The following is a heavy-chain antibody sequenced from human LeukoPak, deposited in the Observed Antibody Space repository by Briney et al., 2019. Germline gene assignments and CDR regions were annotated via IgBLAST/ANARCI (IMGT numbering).Heavy chain of an antibody. D-gene: IGHD6-19*01. CDR2: INHSGST. CDR1: GGSFSGYY. V-gene: IGHV4-34*01. Sequence: SETLSLTCAVYGGSFSGYYWSRIRQPPGKGLEWIGEINHSGSTNYNPSLKSRVTISVDTSKNQFSLKLSSVTAADTAVYYCARGLAPGWGYYHYYMDVWGKGTTVTISS. J-gene: IGHJ6*03. CDR3: ARGLAPGWGYYHYYMDV.